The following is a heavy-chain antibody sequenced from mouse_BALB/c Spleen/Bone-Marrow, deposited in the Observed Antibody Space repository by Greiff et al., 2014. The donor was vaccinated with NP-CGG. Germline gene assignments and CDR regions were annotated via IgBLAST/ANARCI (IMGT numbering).Heavy chain of an antibody. D-gene: IGHD1-1*02. CDR2: ISYSGSF. J-gene: IGHJ1*01. Sequence: EVQLQQSGPGLVKPFRSLSLTCTVTGYSITSDYAWNWIRQFPGNKLEWMGYISYSGSFSYNPSLKSRISVTRDTSKNQFFLQLNSVTAEDTATYYCARSGGKRYFAVWGAGTSVTVSS. V-gene: IGHV3-2*02. CDR1: GYSITSDYA. CDR3: ARSGGKRYFAV.